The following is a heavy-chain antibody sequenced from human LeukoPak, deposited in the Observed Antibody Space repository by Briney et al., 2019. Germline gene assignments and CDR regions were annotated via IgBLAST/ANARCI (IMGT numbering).Heavy chain of an antibody. CDR1: GFTFSSYD. J-gene: IGHJ4*02. CDR2: IGTAGDT. Sequence: GGSLRLSCAASGFTFSSYDMHWVRQATGKGLEWVSAIGTAGDTYYPGSVKGRFTISRENAKNSLYLQMNSLRAGDTAVYYCARVGPYYYFDYWGQGTLVTVSS. V-gene: IGHV3-13*01. D-gene: IGHD2-21*01. CDR3: ARVGPYYYFDY.